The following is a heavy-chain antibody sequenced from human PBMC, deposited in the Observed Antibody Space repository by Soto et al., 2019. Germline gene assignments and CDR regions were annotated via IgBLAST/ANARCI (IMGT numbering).Heavy chain of an antibody. CDR1: GGSISSGDYY. CDR2: IYYSGST. CDR3: ARGAVVVPAAMAGGFDY. V-gene: IGHV4-30-4*01. Sequence: LSLTCTVSGGSISSGDYYWSWIRQPPGKGLEWIGYIYYSGSTYYNPSLKSRVTISVDTSKNQFSLKLSSVTAADTAVYYCARGAVVVPAAMAGGFDYWGQGTLVTVSS. D-gene: IGHD2-2*01. J-gene: IGHJ4*02.